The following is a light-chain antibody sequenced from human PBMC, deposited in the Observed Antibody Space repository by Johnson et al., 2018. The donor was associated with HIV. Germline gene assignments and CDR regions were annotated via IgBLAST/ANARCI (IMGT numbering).Light chain of an antibody. CDR1: SSNIGNNY. Sequence: QSVLTQPPSVSAAPGQKVTISCSGSSSNIGNNYVSWYQQLPGTAPKLLIYESNKRPSGIPDRFSGSKSGTSATLGITGLQTGDEADYYCKTWDSRLSVGHVFGTGTKVTVL. CDR2: ESN. J-gene: IGLJ1*01. V-gene: IGLV1-51*02. CDR3: KTWDSRLSVGHV.